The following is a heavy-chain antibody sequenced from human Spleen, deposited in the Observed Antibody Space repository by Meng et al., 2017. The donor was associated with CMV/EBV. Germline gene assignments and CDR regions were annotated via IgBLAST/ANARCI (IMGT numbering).Heavy chain of an antibody. CDR1: GYSFTDYY. J-gene: IGHJ6*02. CDR2: VNPKGGGT. D-gene: IGHD5-12*01. V-gene: IGHV1-2*02. Sequence: ASVKVSCKASGYSFTDYYVHWVRQAPGQGLEWMGRVNPKGGGTSYAQKFQGRITMTRDTSFSTVYMEVSGLRSDDTAVYYCARARGPRGGNYYGLDVWGQGTTVTVSS. CDR3: ARARGPRGGNYYGLDV.